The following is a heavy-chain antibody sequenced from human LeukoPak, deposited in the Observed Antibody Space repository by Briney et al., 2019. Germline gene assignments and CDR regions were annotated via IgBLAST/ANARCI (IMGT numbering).Heavy chain of an antibody. CDR2: INQGGREQ. J-gene: IGHJ4*02. Sequence: GGSLRLSCVASGFTFSDYWMSWVRQAPGQGLEWVAKINQGGREQHFVDSVKGRFTISRDNAQNSLFLQMDSLRAEDTAVYYCTGGALDYWGQGALVSVSS. CDR3: TGGALDY. CDR1: GFTFSDYW. V-gene: IGHV3-7*04.